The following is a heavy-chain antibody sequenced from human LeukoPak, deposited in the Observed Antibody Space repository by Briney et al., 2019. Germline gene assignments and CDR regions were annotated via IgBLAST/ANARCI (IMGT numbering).Heavy chain of an antibody. CDR1: GGSISSYY. V-gene: IGHV4-59*01. Sequence: SETLSLTCTVSGGSISSYYWSWIRQPPGKGLEWNGYIHYSGSTNYNPSLKSRVTISVDTSKNQFSLKLSSVTAADTAVYYCARDNYYYDRGGGFGIWGQGTMVTVSS. CDR2: IHYSGST. D-gene: IGHD3-22*01. J-gene: IGHJ3*02. CDR3: ARDNYYYDRGGGFGI.